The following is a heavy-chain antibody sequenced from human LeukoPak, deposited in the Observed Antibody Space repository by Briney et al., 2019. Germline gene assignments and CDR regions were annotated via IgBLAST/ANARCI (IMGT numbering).Heavy chain of an antibody. V-gene: IGHV3-30-3*01. CDR3: ARVSLWFGELLSYFDY. D-gene: IGHD3-10*01. Sequence: GGSLRLSCAASGFTFSSYAMHWVRQAPGKGLGWVAVISYDGSNKYYADSVKGRFTISRDNSKNTLYLQMNSLRAEDTAVYYCARVSLWFGELLSYFDYWGQGTLVTVSS. J-gene: IGHJ4*02. CDR1: GFTFSSYA. CDR2: ISYDGSNK.